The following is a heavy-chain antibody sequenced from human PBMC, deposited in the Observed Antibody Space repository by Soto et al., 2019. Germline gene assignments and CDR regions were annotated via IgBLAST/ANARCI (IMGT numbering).Heavy chain of an antibody. J-gene: IGHJ6*02. Sequence: SETLSLTCTVSGGSISSSSYYWGWIRQPPGKGLEWIGSIYYSGSTYYNPSLKSRVTISVDTSKNQFSLKLSSVTAADTAVYYCASTNYYDSSGYQVDYYYGMDVWGQGTTVTVSS. D-gene: IGHD3-22*01. CDR2: IYYSGST. V-gene: IGHV4-39*01. CDR1: GGSISSSSYY. CDR3: ASTNYYDSSGYQVDYYYGMDV.